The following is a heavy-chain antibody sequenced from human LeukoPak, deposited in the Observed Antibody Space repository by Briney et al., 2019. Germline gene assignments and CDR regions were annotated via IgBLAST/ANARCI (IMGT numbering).Heavy chain of an antibody. Sequence: GGSLRLSCAASGFTFSSYAMSWVRQAPGKGLECISGFSGSGGSTYYADSVKGRFTISRDNSKNTLYLQMNSLRAEDTAVYYCAKAVDHYYYYMDVWGKGTTVTVSS. D-gene: IGHD2-15*01. CDR3: AKAVDHYYYYMDV. CDR1: GFTFSSYA. V-gene: IGHV3-23*01. CDR2: FSGSGGST. J-gene: IGHJ6*03.